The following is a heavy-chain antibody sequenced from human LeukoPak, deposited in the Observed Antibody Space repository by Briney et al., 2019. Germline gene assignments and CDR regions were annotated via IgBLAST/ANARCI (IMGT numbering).Heavy chain of an antibody. CDR3: CRQNTIFDF. Sequence: GGSLRLSCTASGFTFGDYAMSWVRQAPGKGLEWVAFIRAKVNGGTAEYAASVQDRFTISRDDSKSIVYLQLDNLKTGDIGVYYCCRQNTIFDFWGQGALVTVSS. CDR1: GFTFGDYA. CDR2: IRAKVNGGTA. D-gene: IGHD1/OR15-1a*01. J-gene: IGHJ4*02. V-gene: IGHV3-49*04.